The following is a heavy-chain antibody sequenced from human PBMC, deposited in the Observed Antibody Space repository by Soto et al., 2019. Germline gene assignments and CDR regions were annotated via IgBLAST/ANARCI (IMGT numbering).Heavy chain of an antibody. CDR1: GYSFTSYW. CDR3: ARLGPGGYSYGYVDY. D-gene: IGHD5-18*01. Sequence: PGESLKISCKGSGYSFTSYWISWVRQMPGKGLEWMGRIDPSDSYTNYSPSFQGHVTISADKSISTAYLQWSSLKASDTAMYYCARLGPGGYSYGYVDYWGQGTLVTVYS. V-gene: IGHV5-10-1*01. J-gene: IGHJ4*02. CDR2: IDPSDSYT.